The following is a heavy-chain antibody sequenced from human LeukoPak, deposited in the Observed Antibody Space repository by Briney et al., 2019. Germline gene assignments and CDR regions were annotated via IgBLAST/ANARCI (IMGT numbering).Heavy chain of an antibody. Sequence: GGSLRLXCAASGFTVSSNYMSWVRQAPGKGLEWVSVIYSGGSIYYADSVKGRFTISRDNSKNTLYLQMNSLRAEDTAVYYCARGYGSGGFDYWGQGTLVTVSS. CDR2: IYSGGSI. V-gene: IGHV3-53*01. J-gene: IGHJ4*02. CDR1: GFTVSSNY. CDR3: ARGYGSGGFDY. D-gene: IGHD3-10*01.